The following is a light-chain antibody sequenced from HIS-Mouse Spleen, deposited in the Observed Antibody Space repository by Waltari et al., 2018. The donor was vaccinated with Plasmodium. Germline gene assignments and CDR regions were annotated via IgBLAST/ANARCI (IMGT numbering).Light chain of an antibody. CDR3: CSYAGSYTYV. J-gene: IGLJ1*01. CDR1: SSDVGGYNY. V-gene: IGLV2-11*01. CDR2: DVS. Sequence: QSALTQPRSVSGSPGQSVTISCTGTSSDVGGYNYVSWYQQHPGKAPKLMIYDVSKRPSGVPVRFSGSKSGNTASLTISGLQAEDEADYYRCSYAGSYTYVFGTGTKVTVL.